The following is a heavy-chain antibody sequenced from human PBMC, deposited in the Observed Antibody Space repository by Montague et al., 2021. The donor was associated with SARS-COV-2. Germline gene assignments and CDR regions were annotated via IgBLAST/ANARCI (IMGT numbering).Heavy chain of an antibody. CDR2: VHYTGST. D-gene: IGHD1-1*01. J-gene: IGHJ4*02. CDR3: ARAQNICFIANCVNYFDL. CDR1: GGSIGPFY. V-gene: IGHV4-59*01. Sequence: SETLSLTCTVSGGSIGPFYCYWIRQSPGKGLEWIGYVHYTGSTKYNPSLKTRVTLSLDTPKNHFSLRLNSVTAADTAVYYCARAQNICFIANCVNYFDLWGLGTLVSVSS.